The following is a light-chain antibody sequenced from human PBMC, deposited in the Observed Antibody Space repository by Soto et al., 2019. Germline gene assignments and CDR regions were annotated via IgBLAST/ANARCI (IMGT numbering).Light chain of an antibody. CDR2: EVS. V-gene: IGLV2-14*01. CDR1: SSDVGAYNY. J-gene: IGLJ3*02. Sequence: QSALTQPASVSGSPGQSITISCTGTSSDVGAYNYVSWYQQHPGKATKLMIYEVSNRPSGVSNRFSGSKSGDTASLTISGLQAVDEADYYCSSFTSGSTWVFGGGTKLTVL. CDR3: SSFTSGSTWV.